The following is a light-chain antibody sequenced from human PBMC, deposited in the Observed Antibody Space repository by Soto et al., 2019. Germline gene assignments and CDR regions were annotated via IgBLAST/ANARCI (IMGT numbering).Light chain of an antibody. Sequence: QAVVTQPPSVSGAPGQRVTISCTGSSSNIGAGYDVHWYQQLPGTAPKLLIYGNSNRPSGVPDRFSGSKSGTSASLAITGLQAEDEADYYCQSYDSSRGVFGTGTQLTVL. CDR1: SSNIGAGYD. V-gene: IGLV1-40*01. J-gene: IGLJ1*01. CDR3: QSYDSSRGV. CDR2: GNS.